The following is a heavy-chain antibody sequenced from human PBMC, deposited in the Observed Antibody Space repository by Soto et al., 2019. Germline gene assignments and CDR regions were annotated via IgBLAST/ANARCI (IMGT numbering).Heavy chain of an antibody. V-gene: IGHV3-7*05. J-gene: IGHJ2*01. CDR2: IKQDGSEK. CDR3: ARAGSSPHFWYFDL. D-gene: IGHD6-6*01. Sequence: GGSLRLSCAASGFTFSSYWMSWVRQAPGKGLEWVANIKQDGSEKYYVDSVKGRFTISRDNAKSSLYLQMNSLRAEDTAVYYCARAGSSPHFWYFDLWGRGTLVTVSS. CDR1: GFTFSSYW.